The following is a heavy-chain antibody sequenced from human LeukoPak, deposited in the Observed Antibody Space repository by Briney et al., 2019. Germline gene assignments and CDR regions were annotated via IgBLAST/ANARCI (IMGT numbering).Heavy chain of an antibody. D-gene: IGHD1-26*01. CDR1: GYSFSNYW. Sequence: GESLEISCQGSGYSFSNYWIGWVRQMPGKGLEWMGIIYPIDSNTRYSPSFQGQVTISVDKSITTAYLQWSSLKASDTAMYYCARRVGAQRYFDYWGQGTLVTVSS. CDR2: IYPIDSNT. J-gene: IGHJ4*02. CDR3: ARRVGAQRYFDY. V-gene: IGHV5-51*01.